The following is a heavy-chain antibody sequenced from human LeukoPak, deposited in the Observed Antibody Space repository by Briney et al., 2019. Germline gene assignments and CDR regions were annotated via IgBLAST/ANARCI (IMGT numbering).Heavy chain of an antibody. CDR3: ARDFRRITMVRGVILDY. CDR2: ISYDGSNK. D-gene: IGHD3-10*01. J-gene: IGHJ4*02. V-gene: IGHV3-30*04. CDR1: GFTFSSYA. Sequence: GGSLRLSCAASGFTFSSYAMHWVRQAPGKGLEWVAVISYDGSNKYYADSVKGRFTISRDNSKDTLYLQMNSLRAEDTAVYYCARDFRRITMVRGVILDYWGQGTLVTVSS.